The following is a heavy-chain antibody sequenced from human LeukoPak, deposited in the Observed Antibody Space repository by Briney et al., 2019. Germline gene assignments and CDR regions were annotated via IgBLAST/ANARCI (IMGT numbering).Heavy chain of an antibody. D-gene: IGHD4-17*01. CDR1: GYSFTSYC. CDR2: ICPVNSDT. V-gene: IGHV5-51*01. J-gene: IGHJ4*02. CDR3: ARLARHGTVSSYYFDY. Sequence: GGSLKSPCKGSGYSFTSYCISWVRQLPGKGREWMGFICPVNSDTRDSPSYQGPVTISADKSISTAYLQWSSLKASDTAMYYCARLARHGTVSSYYFDYWGQGTLVTVSS.